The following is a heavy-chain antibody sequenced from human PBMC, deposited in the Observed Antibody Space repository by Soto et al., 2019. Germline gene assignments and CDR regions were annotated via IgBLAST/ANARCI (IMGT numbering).Heavy chain of an antibody. CDR3: ARHGPSAPRGFFDT. J-gene: IGHJ5*02. CDR2: IYYSGST. CDR1: GGSISSSSYY. D-gene: IGHD3-10*01. V-gene: IGHV4-39*01. Sequence: SETLSLTCSVSGGSISSSSYYWSWIRQPPVKGLEWIGSIYYSGSTYYNPSLKSRVAMSVDTSKNQFSLKLSSVTAADTAVYYRARHGPSAPRGFFDTWGQGSLVTVS.